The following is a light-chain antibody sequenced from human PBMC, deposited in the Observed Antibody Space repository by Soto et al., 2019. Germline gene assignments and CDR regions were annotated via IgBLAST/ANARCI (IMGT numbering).Light chain of an antibody. Sequence: DMQMTQSPSSLSASVGDRVTITCRPSQTIDNYLTWYQHKPGKAPKLLIYGASTLQSGVSSRFTGSASGTDFTLTIDNLQAEDSATYYCQQTYTIPFAFGQGTKLEI. J-gene: IGKJ2*01. V-gene: IGKV1-39*01. CDR2: GAS. CDR1: QTIDNY. CDR3: QQTYTIPFA.